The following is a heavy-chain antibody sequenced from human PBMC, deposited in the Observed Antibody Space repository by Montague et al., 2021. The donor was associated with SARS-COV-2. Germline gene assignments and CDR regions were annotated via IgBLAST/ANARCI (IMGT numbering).Heavy chain of an antibody. J-gene: IGHJ4*02. Sequence: SLRLSCAASGFTFSSYSMNWVRQAPGKGLEWVSSISSSSSYIYYADSVKGRFTISRDNAKNSLYLQMNSLRAEDTAVYYCARGGSGYYDSSGYSDYWGQGTLVTVSS. CDR3: ARGGSGYYDSSGYSDY. V-gene: IGHV3-21*01. D-gene: IGHD3-22*01. CDR1: GFTFSSYS. CDR2: ISSSSSYI.